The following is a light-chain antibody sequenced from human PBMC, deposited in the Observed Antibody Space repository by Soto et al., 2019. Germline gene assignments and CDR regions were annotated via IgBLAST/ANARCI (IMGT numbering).Light chain of an antibody. CDR1: QDISNY. Sequence: DIQMTQSPSSLSASVGDRVTITCRASQDISNYLAWYQQKPGKVTKLLIYAASTLQSGVPSRFSGIGSGTDFTLTISSLQPEDAATYFCQKCNSPPPFTFGPGTKVDIK. CDR2: AAS. V-gene: IGKV1-27*01. J-gene: IGKJ3*01. CDR3: QKCNSPPPFT.